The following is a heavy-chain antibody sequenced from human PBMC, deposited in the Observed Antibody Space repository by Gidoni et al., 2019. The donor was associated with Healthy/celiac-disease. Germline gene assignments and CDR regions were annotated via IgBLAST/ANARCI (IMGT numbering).Heavy chain of an antibody. Sequence: QVQLVQSGAEAKKPAAPVKVSCKASGYTFTSYGISWVRQAPEQGLEWMGWIGAYNGNTNYAQKLQGRVTMTTDTSTSTAYMELRSLRSDDTAVYYCARCESGSHPGGYWFDPWGQGTLVTVSS. CDR3: ARCESGSHPGGYWFDP. CDR2: IGAYNGNT. CDR1: GYTFTSYG. D-gene: IGHD1-26*01. J-gene: IGHJ5*02. V-gene: IGHV1-18*01.